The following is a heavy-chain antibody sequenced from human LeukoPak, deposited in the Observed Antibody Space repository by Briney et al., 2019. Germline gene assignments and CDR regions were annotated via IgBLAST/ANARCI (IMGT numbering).Heavy chain of an antibody. CDR2: IKQDGSEK. V-gene: IGHV3-7*03. Sequence: GGSLRLSCAASGFTFSSYWMSWVRQAPGKGLEWVANIKQDGSEKYYVDSVKGRFTISRDNSKNTLYLQMNSLRAEDTAVYYCAEGGYGDFVGAYFDYWGQGTLVTVSS. CDR3: AEGGYGDFVGAYFDY. J-gene: IGHJ4*02. CDR1: GFTFSSYW. D-gene: IGHD4-17*01.